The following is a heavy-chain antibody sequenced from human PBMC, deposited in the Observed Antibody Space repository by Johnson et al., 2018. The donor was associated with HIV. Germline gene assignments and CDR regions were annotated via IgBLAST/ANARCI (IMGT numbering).Heavy chain of an antibody. CDR2: ISDDGSNK. Sequence: QVHLVESGGGVVQPGRSLRLSCAASGFTFSSYAMHWVRQAPGKGLEWVAVISDDGSNKYYADSMKGRFTISRDNSKNTLYLQMNSLKTEDTAVYYCTTDPGEWELLGDGDAFDIWGQGTMVTVSS. CDR1: GFTFSSYA. CDR3: TTDPGEWELLGDGDAFDI. V-gene: IGHV3-30*04. D-gene: IGHD1-26*01. J-gene: IGHJ3*02.